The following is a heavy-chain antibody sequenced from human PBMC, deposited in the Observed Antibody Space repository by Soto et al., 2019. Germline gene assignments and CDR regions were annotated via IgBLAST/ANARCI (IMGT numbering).Heavy chain of an antibody. Sequence: EVQLVESGGGLVKPGGSLRLSCAASGFTFSAYNMNWVRQPPGKGLEWVSSITSSSSSIYYAVSLKGRFTISRDNAKNSLYLQMNSLRAEDTAVYYCASHYGDNGWFDPWGQGTLVTVSS. D-gene: IGHD4-17*01. CDR2: ITSSSSSI. CDR3: ASHYGDNGWFDP. CDR1: GFTFSAYN. V-gene: IGHV3-21*06. J-gene: IGHJ5*02.